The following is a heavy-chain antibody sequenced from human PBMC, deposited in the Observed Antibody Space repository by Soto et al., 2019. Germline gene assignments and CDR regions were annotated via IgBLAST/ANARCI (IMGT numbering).Heavy chain of an antibody. CDR1: GFTFSSYA. CDR2: ISGSGGST. D-gene: IGHD3-16*01. J-gene: IGHJ4*02. Sequence: EVQLLESGGGLVQPGGSLRLSCAASGFTFSSYAMSWVRQAPGKGLEWVSAISGSGGSTYYADSVKGRFTISRDNSKNTLDLQRNSLRAEDTAVYYCAKDLITFGGADDYWGQGPLVTVSS. CDR3: AKDLITFGGADDY. V-gene: IGHV3-23*01.